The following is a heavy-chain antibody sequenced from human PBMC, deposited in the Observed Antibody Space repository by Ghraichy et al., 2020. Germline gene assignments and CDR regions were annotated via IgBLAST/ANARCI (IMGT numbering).Heavy chain of an antibody. D-gene: IGHD2-21*01. J-gene: IGHJ6*03. CDR2: INHSGST. Sequence: GSLSLTCAVYGGSFSGYYWSWIRQPPGKGLEWIGEINHSGSTNYNPSLKSRVTISVDTSKNQFSLKLSSVTAADTAVYYCARGSPHVFPTIYYYYYYMDVWGKGTTVTVSS. V-gene: IGHV4-34*01. CDR1: GGSFSGYY. CDR3: ARGSPHVFPTIYYYYYYMDV.